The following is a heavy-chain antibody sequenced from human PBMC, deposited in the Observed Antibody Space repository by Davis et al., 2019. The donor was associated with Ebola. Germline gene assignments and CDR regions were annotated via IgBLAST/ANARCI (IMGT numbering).Heavy chain of an antibody. D-gene: IGHD3-22*01. J-gene: IGHJ4*02. Sequence: ASVTVSCKASGYTFTSYGISWVRQAPGQGLEWMGWISAYNGNTNYAQKLQGRVTMTTDTSTSTAYMELRSLRSDDTAVYYCARDELTYYYDSSGYDYGDYWGQGTLVTVSS. V-gene: IGHV1-18*01. CDR1: GYTFTSYG. CDR3: ARDELTYYYDSSGYDYGDY. CDR2: ISAYNGNT.